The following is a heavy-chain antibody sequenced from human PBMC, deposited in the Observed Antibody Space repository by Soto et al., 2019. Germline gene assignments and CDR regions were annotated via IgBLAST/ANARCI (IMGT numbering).Heavy chain of an antibody. Sequence: QVQLVESGGGVVQPGRSLRLSCAASGFTFGTYGFHWVRQAAGKGLEWLAVIVNDGSKKYYADSVGGRFTISRDNAKDTLYLQMNSLRAEDTGVYFCARDDAFGTENGFDVWGPGTMVTVSS. J-gene: IGHJ3*01. CDR1: GFTFGTYG. V-gene: IGHV3-33*01. CDR2: IVNDGSKK. CDR3: ARDDAFGTENGFDV. D-gene: IGHD3-3*02.